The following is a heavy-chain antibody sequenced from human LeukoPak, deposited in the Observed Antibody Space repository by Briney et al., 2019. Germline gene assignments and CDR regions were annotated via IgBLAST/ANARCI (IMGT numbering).Heavy chain of an antibody. Sequence: ETLSLTFTFSGCSISSYYWTWIRPPPWKARDGVALISGDGYFTYNADSVKGRFTIFRNNRKNSLYIQMNHLSTEDTALYYCEKDMDVDIPMGWDGDAFDIWGQGTMVTVSS. D-gene: IGHD5-18*01. CDR2: ISGDGYFT. V-gene: IGHV3-43*02. CDR1: GCSISSYY. J-gene: IGHJ3*02. CDR3: EKDMDVDIPMGWDGDAFDI.